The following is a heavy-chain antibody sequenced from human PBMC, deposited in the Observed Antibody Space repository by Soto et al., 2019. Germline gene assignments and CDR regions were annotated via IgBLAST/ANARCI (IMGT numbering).Heavy chain of an antibody. J-gene: IGHJ4*02. Sequence: GGSLRLSCAASGFTFSSYAMSWVRKAPGKGLEWVSAISGSGGSTYYADSVKGRFTISRDNSKYTLYLQMNSLRAEETAVYYSAKEGCGYSCLFDSWVQGTLVTVSS. D-gene: IGHD3-22*01. CDR1: GFTFSSYA. CDR3: AKEGCGYSCLFDS. CDR2: ISGSGGST. V-gene: IGHV3-23*01.